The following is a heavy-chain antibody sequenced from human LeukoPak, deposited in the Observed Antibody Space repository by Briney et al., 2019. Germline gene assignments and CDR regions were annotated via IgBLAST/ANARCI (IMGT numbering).Heavy chain of an antibody. V-gene: IGHV4-39*01. CDR2: IYYAGNV. J-gene: IGHJ4*02. Sequence: SETLSLTCTVSGGSISSSSYFWAWIRQPPGKGLEWIGSIYYAGNVYYNPSLKSRVAISVDTSKNQFSLNMFSVTAADTAVYFCARHGNIVTVPAALSFDSWGQGTLVTVSS. D-gene: IGHD2-2*01. CDR3: ARHGNIVTVPAALSFDS. CDR1: GGSISSSSYF.